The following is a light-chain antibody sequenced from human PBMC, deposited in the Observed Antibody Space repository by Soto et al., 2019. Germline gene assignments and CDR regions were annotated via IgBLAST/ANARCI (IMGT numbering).Light chain of an antibody. CDR1: QSIFSN. Sequence: EIVMTQSPATLSVSPGARAPLSCRASQSIFSNLAWYQQKPGQAPRLLIYSTSTRATGIPARFSGSGSGTEFTLTISSLQSEDLAIYYSQQYNNWPLTFGGGTKVDIK. J-gene: IGKJ4*01. CDR3: QQYNNWPLT. V-gene: IGKV3-15*01. CDR2: STS.